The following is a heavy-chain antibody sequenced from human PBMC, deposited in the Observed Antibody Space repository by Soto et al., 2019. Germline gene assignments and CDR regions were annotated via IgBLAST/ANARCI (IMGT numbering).Heavy chain of an antibody. CDR1: GFSFSSYW. V-gene: IGHV3-74*01. D-gene: IGHD1-26*01. CDR2: INSDGSIT. Sequence: EVQLVESGGGLVQPGGSLRLSCAASGFSFSSYWMHWVRQVPGKGLVWVSRINSDGSITTYADSVKGRFTISRDNAKNTLYLQMNSLRVEDTAVYYCARVLTGSYNWFDPWGQGTLVTVSS. CDR3: ARVLTGSYNWFDP. J-gene: IGHJ5*02.